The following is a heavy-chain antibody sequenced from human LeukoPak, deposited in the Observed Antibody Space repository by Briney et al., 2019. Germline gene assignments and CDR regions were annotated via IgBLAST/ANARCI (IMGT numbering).Heavy chain of an antibody. Sequence: GGSLRLSCAASGFTFSNYDMSWVRQAPGRGLKWVSVISAGSSSIHYVDSVQGRFTISRDNSKNTLYLQMNSLRADDTAVYYCAKRDGTRQYYFDYWGQGTLVTVSS. J-gene: IGHJ4*02. V-gene: IGHV3-23*01. CDR3: AKRDGTRQYYFDY. D-gene: IGHD5-24*01. CDR1: GFTFSNYD. CDR2: ISAGSSSI.